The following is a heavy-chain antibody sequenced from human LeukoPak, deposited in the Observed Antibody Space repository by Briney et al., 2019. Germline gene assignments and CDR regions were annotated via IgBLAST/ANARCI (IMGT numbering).Heavy chain of an antibody. Sequence: GGSLRLSCAASGFTFDDYGMSWVRQAPGRGLEWVSGINWNGGSAGYADSVKGRFTISRDNAKNSLYLKMNSLRVEDTAFYYCARSESLGIVGAPRHWGQGTLVTVSS. CDR2: INWNGGSA. V-gene: IGHV3-20*04. CDR1: GFTFDDYG. CDR3: ARSESLGIVGAPRH. D-gene: IGHD1-26*01. J-gene: IGHJ4*02.